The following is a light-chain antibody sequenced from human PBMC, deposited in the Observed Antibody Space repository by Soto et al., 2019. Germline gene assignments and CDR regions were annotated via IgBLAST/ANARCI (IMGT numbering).Light chain of an antibody. CDR3: CSYAGSYV. CDR1: SSDVGSYNL. V-gene: IGLV2-23*02. J-gene: IGLJ1*01. Sequence: QSVLTQPASVSGSPGQSITISCTGTSSDVGSYNLVSWYQQHPGKAPKLMIYEVGKRTSGVSNRFSGSKSGNTASLTISGLQAEDEADYYCCSYAGSYVFGTGTKVTVL. CDR2: EVG.